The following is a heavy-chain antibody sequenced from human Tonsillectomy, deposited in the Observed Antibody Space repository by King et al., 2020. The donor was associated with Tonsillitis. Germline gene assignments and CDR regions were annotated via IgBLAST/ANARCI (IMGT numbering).Heavy chain of an antibody. CDR2: MYYNGTI. J-gene: IGHJ4*02. CDR3: ARYVSGSFDY. D-gene: IGHD1-26*01. V-gene: IGHV4-39*01. CDR1: GGSIRTSDQY. Sequence: LQLQESGPGVVKPSETLSLTCTVSGGSIRTSDQYWAWIRQPPGKGLEWIGYMYYNGTIFYNPSLKSRITISGGTAENRFSLKLSSVTAADTAVYFCARYVSGSFDYWGQGALVTVSS.